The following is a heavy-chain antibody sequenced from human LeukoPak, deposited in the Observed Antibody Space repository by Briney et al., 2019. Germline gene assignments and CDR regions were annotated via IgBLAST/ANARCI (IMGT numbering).Heavy chain of an antibody. D-gene: IGHD2-2*01. V-gene: IGHV5-51*01. CDR1: GYSFTNYW. CDR2: ICPGDSDT. J-gene: IGHJ3*02. Sequence: GESLKISCKDSGYSFTNYWIGWVRQMPGKGLEWMGIICPGDSDTRYSPSFHGQVTISVDKSISTAFLQWSSLKASDTAVYYCARHLGWCNNTSGCDDESDAFDIWGQGTMVTVSS. CDR3: ARHLGWCNNTSGCDDESDAFDI.